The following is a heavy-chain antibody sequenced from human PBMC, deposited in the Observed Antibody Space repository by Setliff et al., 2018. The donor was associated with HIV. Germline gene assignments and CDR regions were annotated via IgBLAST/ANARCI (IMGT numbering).Heavy chain of an antibody. CDR1: GYTFTTYG. CDR2: ISTYNANT. J-gene: IGHJ4*02. D-gene: IGHD3-3*01. Sequence: ASVKVSCKPSGYTFTTYGLSWVRQAPGQGLEWMGWISTYNANTNYAQKFQDRLTMTTDTSTTTAYMELRRLKSDDTGVYFCAREVGITVFGVVGYFDYWGQGTLVTVSS. CDR3: AREVGITVFGVVGYFDY. V-gene: IGHV1-18*01.